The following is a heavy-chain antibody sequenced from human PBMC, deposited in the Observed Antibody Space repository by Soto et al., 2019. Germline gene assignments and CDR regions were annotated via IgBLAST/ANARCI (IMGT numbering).Heavy chain of an antibody. V-gene: IGHV1-69*02. CDR2: IIPILGIA. Sequence: GASVKVSCKASGGTFSSYTISWVRQAPGQGLEWMGRIIPILGIANYAQKFQGRVTITADKSTSTAYMELSSLRSEDTAVYYCATYGSGSGLGSYYTWFDPWGQGTLVTVSS. CDR3: ATYGSGSGLGSYYTWFDP. J-gene: IGHJ5*02. D-gene: IGHD3-10*01. CDR1: GGTFSSYT.